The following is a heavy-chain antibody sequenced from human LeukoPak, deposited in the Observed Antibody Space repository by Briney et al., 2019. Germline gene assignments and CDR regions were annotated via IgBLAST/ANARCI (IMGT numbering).Heavy chain of an antibody. Sequence: SSETLSLTCAVYGGSFSGYYWSWIRQPPGKGLEWIGEINHSGNTNSNPSLKSRVTMSVDTSKNQFSLKLSSVTAADTAVYYCARTTVAYYDILTGYLDYWGQGTLVTVSS. CDR2: INHSGNT. V-gene: IGHV4-34*01. D-gene: IGHD3-9*01. J-gene: IGHJ4*02. CDR1: GGSFSGYY. CDR3: ARTTVAYYDILTGYLDY.